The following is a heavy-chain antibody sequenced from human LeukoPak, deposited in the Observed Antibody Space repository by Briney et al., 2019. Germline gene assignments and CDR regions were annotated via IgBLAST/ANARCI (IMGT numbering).Heavy chain of an antibody. CDR2: ISSSSSYI. V-gene: IGHV3-21*05. CDR3: ARDQVYCSSTSCYPGPEYYYYGMDV. D-gene: IGHD2-2*01. Sequence: GGSLRLSCAASGFTFSSYSMSWVRQAPGKGLEWVSYISSSSSYIYYADSVKGRFTISRENAKNSLYLQMKSMRDEDRAEYYCARDQVYCSSTSCYPGPEYYYYGMDVWGQGTTVTVSS. CDR1: GFTFSSYS. J-gene: IGHJ6*02.